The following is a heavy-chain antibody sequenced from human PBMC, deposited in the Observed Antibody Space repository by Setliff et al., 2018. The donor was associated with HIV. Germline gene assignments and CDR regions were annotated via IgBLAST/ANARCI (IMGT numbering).Heavy chain of an antibody. J-gene: IGHJ6*02. V-gene: IGHV4-61*02. CDR2: IYTSGNI. CDR3: AREDYYYYGMDV. Sequence: PSETLSLTCTVSGGSIGSGSYYWTWIRQPAGKGLEWIGRIYTSGNINYNPSLKSRVTISVDTSKNQFSLKLSSVTAADTAVYYCAREDYYYYGMDVWGQGTTVTVSS. CDR1: GGSIGSGSYY.